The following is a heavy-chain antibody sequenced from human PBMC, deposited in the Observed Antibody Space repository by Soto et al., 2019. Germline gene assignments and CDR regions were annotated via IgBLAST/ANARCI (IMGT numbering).Heavy chain of an antibody. V-gene: IGHV1-69*04. D-gene: IGHD1-20*01. CDR1: GGTFSSYA. J-gene: IGHJ4*02. CDR3: ARDNNWNDFDY. Sequence: ASVKVSCKASGGTFSSYAISWVRQAPGQGLEWMGRIIPILGIANYAQKFQGRVTITADKSTSTAYMELSSLRSEDTTVYYCARDNNWNDFDYWGQGTLVTVSS. CDR2: IIPILGIA.